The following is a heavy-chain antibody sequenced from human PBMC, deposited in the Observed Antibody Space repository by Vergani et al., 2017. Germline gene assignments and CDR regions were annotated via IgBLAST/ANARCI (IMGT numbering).Heavy chain of an antibody. J-gene: IGHJ4*02. CDR2: IHPADSDT. CDR1: GYSFTNYW. D-gene: IGHD3-22*01. V-gene: IGHV5-51*01. Sequence: EVQLVQSGAEVKKPGESLKISCQIPGYSFTNYWIGWLRQMPGKGLEWRGIIHPADSDTSYSPSFQGQVTISVDKSISTAYLQRSSLRASDSAMYYCARLYGRDSSGSKYFDYWGQGTLVTVYS. CDR3: ARLYGRDSSGSKYFDY.